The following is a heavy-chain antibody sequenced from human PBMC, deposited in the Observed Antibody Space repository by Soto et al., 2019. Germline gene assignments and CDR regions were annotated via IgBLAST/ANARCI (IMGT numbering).Heavy chain of an antibody. V-gene: IGHV5-51*01. D-gene: IGHD4-17*01. CDR1: GYSFTSYW. J-gene: IGHJ4*02. Sequence: GESLKISCKGSGYSFTSYWIGWVRQMPGKGLEWMGIIYPGDSDTRYSPSFQGRVTISADKSISTAYLQWSSLKASDTAMYYCARHADYGGNSGGLDYWGQGTLVTVSS. CDR2: IYPGDSDT. CDR3: ARHADYGGNSGGLDY.